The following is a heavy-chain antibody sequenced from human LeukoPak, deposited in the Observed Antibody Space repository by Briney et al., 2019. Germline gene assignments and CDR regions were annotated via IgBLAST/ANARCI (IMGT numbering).Heavy chain of an antibody. J-gene: IGHJ5*02. CDR3: ARFGGYGSGSYYRNDWFDP. CDR1: GFTFSSYE. D-gene: IGHD3-10*01. V-gene: IGHV3-48*03. Sequence: PGGSLRLSCAASGFTFSSYEMNWVRQAPGKGLEWVSYISSSGSTIYYADSVKGRFTISRDNAKNSLYLQMNSLRAEDTAVYYCARFGGYGSGSYYRNDWFDPWGQGTLVTVSS. CDR2: ISSSGSTI.